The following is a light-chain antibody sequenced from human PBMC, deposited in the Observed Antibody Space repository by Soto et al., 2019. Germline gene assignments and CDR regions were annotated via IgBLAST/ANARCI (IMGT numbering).Light chain of an antibody. CDR1: SSDVGSYNL. J-gene: IGLJ2*01. V-gene: IGLV2-23*02. Sequence: QSALTQPASVSGSPGQWITISCTGTSSDVGSYNLVSWYQQHPGKAPKLMIYEVSKRPSGVSNRFSGSKSGNTASLTIYGLQAEDEADYYCCSYAGSSTFVVFGGGTKVTVL. CDR2: EVS. CDR3: CSYAGSSTFVV.